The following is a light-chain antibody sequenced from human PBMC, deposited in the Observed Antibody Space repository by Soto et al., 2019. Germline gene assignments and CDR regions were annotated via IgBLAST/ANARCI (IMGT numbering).Light chain of an antibody. CDR1: SSNIGSKT. Sequence: QSVLTQPPSASGTPGQRVTISCSGSSSNIGSKTVNWYQQLPGTAPKLLIYSNNQRPSGVPDRFSGSKSGTSASLAISGLQSDDEADYYCAAWDDSLNGVVFGGGTTLTVL. V-gene: IGLV1-44*01. CDR2: SNN. CDR3: AAWDDSLNGVV. J-gene: IGLJ2*01.